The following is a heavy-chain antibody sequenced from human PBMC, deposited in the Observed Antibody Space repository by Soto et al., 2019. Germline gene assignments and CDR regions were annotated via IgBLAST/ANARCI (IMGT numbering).Heavy chain of an antibody. CDR3: ASGSPAAGYEL. Sequence: QVQLVQSGAEVKKPGASVKVSCKASGYTFTSNDINWVRQASGQGREWMGWMNPNTGGSGYAQAFQGRNTMTSDTATSTAYMELTSLRSDDTAVYYCASGSPAAGYELWGQGTLVTVSS. J-gene: IGHJ4*02. CDR2: MNPNTGGS. CDR1: GYTFTSND. D-gene: IGHD6-13*01. V-gene: IGHV1-8*01.